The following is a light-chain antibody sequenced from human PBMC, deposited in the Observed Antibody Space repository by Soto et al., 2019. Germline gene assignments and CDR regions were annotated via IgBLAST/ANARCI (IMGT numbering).Light chain of an antibody. J-gene: IGKJ2*02. CDR1: QSIGSY. Sequence: DIQMTQSPSSLSASVCDSLTGTCRASQSIGSYLKWYQQKPGKATKLLIYAATSLQSGVPSRFRGSGYGTDFTFTISRLQPEDFSTCYGQQIYITPRTFGQGTKLEIK. CDR2: AAT. V-gene: IGKV1-39*01. CDR3: QQIYITPRT.